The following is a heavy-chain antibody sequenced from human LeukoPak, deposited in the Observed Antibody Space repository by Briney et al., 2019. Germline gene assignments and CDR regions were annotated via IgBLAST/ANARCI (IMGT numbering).Heavy chain of an antibody. CDR2: IIPIFGTA. D-gene: IGHD2-2*01. CDR3: ARGNTAYCSSTSCPDWFDP. CDR1: GGTFSSYA. J-gene: IGHJ5*02. Sequence: GASVTVSCKASGGTFSSYAISWVRQAPGQGLEWMGGIIPIFGTANYAQKFQGRVTITTDESTSTAYMELSSLGSEDTAVYYCARGNTAYCSSTSCPDWFDPWGQGTLVTVSS. V-gene: IGHV1-69*05.